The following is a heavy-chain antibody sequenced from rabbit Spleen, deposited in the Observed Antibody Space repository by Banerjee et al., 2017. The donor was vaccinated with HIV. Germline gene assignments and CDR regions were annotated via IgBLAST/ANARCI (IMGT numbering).Heavy chain of an antibody. J-gene: IGHJ4*01. CDR1: GFDFSSYG. CDR3: ARDAGSGPYIDGYFNL. CDR2: IDPIFHIT. Sequence: QEQLVESGGGLVKPEGSLTLTCKASGFDFSSYGVSWVRQAPGKGLEWIGYIDPIFHITTYANWVNGRFSISRENAQNTVFLQMTSLTAADTATYFCARDAGSGPYIDGYFNLWGQGTLVTVS. V-gene: IGHV1S47*01. D-gene: IGHD8-1*01.